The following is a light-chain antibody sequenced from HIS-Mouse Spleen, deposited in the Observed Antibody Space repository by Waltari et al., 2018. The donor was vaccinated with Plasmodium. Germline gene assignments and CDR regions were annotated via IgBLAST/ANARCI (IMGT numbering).Light chain of an antibody. CDR2: EVS. Sequence: QSALTQPPSASGSPGQSVTISCTGTSRDVGGYNYVSWYQQHPGKAPKLMIYEVSKQPSGVPDRFSGSKSGNTASLTVSGLQAEDEADYYCSSYAGSNNLVFGGGTKLTVL. J-gene: IGLJ2*01. CDR3: SSYAGSNNLV. CDR1: SRDVGGYNY. V-gene: IGLV2-8*01.